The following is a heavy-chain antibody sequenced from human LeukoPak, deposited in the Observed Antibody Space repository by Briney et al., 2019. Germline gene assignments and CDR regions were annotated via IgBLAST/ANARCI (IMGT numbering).Heavy chain of an antibody. CDR3: ASTPPLADYGGPLAY. CDR1: NGSITNSYSY. CDR2: MYYTGTT. V-gene: IGHV4-39*07. Sequence: SETLSLTCTVSNGSITNSYSYWGWVRQSPGKGLEWIGSMYYTGTTYYDPSLRRRATISLDTSDNQFSLKLYSVTAADTAVYYCASTPPLADYGGPLAYWGQGSLVTVSS. D-gene: IGHD4-23*01. J-gene: IGHJ4*02.